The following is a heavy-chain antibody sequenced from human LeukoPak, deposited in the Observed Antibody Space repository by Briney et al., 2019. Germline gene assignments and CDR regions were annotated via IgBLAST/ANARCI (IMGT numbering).Heavy chain of an antibody. D-gene: IGHD5-24*01. Sequence: PGGSLRLSCAASVFTFSSYAMSWVRQAPGKGLEWVSTISGTGGSTYYADSVKGRFTISRDNAKNSLYLQMISLRAEDTAVYYCARGTMATIRFDYWGQGTLVTVSS. V-gene: IGHV3-23*01. CDR2: ISGTGGST. CDR3: ARGTMATIRFDY. CDR1: VFTFSSYA. J-gene: IGHJ4*02.